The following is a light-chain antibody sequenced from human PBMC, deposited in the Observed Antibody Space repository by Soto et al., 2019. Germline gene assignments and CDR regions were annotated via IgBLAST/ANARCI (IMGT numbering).Light chain of an antibody. CDR2: AAS. CDR3: LKYGRSPGST. J-gene: IGKJ1*01. CDR1: QSVSSDF. Sequence: EIVLTQSPGTLSLSPGERATLSCRASQSVSSDFLAWYQQKPGQAPRLLIYAASSRASGIPDRFSGSGSETEFTLTISRLEPEDFAVYYCLKYGRSPGSTFGQGTKVEIK. V-gene: IGKV3-20*01.